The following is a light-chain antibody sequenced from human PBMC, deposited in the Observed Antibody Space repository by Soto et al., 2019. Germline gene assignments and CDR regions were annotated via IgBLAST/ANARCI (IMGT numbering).Light chain of an antibody. CDR2: LGS. Sequence: DILMTQSPLSLPVTPGEPSSVSCSSSHSLLHSNGYNYLDWYLQKPGQSPQLLIYLGSNRASGVPDRFSGSGSGTDFTLKISRVEAEDVGVYYCMQALQTPLTFGGGTKVDIK. J-gene: IGKJ4*01. CDR3: MQALQTPLT. V-gene: IGKV2-28*01. CDR1: HSLLHSNGYNY.